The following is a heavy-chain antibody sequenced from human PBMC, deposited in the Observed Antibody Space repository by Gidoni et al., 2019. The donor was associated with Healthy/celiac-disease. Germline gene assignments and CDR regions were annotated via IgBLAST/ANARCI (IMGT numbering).Heavy chain of an antibody. CDR1: GYTFTSYD. Sequence: SGAEVKKPGASVKVSCKASGYTFTSYDINWVRQATGQGLEWMGWMNPNSGNTGYAQKFQGRVTMTRNTSISTAYMELSSLRSEDTAVYYCATQRWLVLQYYYYYYGMDVWGQGTTVTVSS. J-gene: IGHJ6*02. CDR2: MNPNSGNT. D-gene: IGHD6-19*01. CDR3: ATQRWLVLQYYYYYYGMDV. V-gene: IGHV1-8*01.